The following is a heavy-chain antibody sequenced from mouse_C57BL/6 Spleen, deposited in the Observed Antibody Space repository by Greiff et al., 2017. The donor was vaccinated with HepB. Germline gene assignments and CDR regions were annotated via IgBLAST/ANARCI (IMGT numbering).Heavy chain of an antibody. D-gene: IGHD1-1*01. CDR2: INPSTGGT. CDR1: GYSFTGYY. CDR3: ARIVTTVVEGFAY. V-gene: IGHV1-42*01. J-gene: IGHJ3*01. Sequence: EVQLQESGPELVKPGASVKISCKASGYSFTGYYMNWVKQSPEKSLEWIGEINPSTGGTTYNQKFKAKATLTVDKSSSTAYMQLKSLTSEDSAVYYCARIVTTVVEGFAYWGQGTLVTVSA.